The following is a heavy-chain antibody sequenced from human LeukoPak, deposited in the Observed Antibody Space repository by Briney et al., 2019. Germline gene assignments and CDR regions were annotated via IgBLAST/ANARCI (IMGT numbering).Heavy chain of an antibody. J-gene: IGHJ4*02. D-gene: IGHD3-22*01. CDR2: IICSGGTT. CDR3: AKASYYFDSGGDQYYFDF. Sequence: PGGSLRLSCAASGFTFSSYWMTWVRQAPGKGLEWVSIICSGGTTYYADSVKGRFTISRDNSKNTLYLQMNSLRAEDTAVYYCAKASYYFDSGGDQYYFDFWGQGTLVTVSS. CDR1: GFTFSSYW. V-gene: IGHV3-23*01.